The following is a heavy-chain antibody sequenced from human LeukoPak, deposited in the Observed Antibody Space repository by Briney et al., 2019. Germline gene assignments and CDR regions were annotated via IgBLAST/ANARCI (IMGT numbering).Heavy chain of an antibody. CDR3: VRGGESTWS. Sequence: GGSLRLSCAASGFTFSNYAMSWVRQAPGKGLEWISSISTGDSTYYADSVKGRFTISRDDAKNTLYLQMNSLRAEDTAVYYCVRGGESTWSWGQGTLVAVSS. D-gene: IGHD2-15*01. V-gene: IGHV3-23*01. J-gene: IGHJ5*02. CDR2: ISTGDST. CDR1: GFTFSNYA.